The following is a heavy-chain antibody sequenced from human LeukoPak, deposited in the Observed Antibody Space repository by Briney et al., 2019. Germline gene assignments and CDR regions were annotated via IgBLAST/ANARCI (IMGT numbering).Heavy chain of an antibody. Sequence: PSETLSLTCVVYGGSFSNYYWSWIRQPPGKGLEWIGEINHSGSTNYNPSLKSRVTISVDTSKNQSSLKLSSVTGADTAVYYCARHRHPLGRSRCDPWGQGTLVTVSS. V-gene: IGHV4-34*01. CDR3: ARHRHPLGRSRCDP. J-gene: IGHJ5*02. CDR1: GGSFSNYY. CDR2: INHSGST.